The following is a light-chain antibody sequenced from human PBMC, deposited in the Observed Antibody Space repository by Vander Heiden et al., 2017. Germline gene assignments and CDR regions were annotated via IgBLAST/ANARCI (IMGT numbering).Light chain of an antibody. Sequence: DIVMTQSPVALAVSLGERSTFNCKSSQRLLYSSNNKNFLAWYQQKPGQPPKLLIYWASTRESGVPDRFSGSGSGTDFTLTISSLQAEDVAVYYCQQYYSTPYTFGQGTKLEIK. CDR2: WAS. CDR1: QRLLYSSNNKNF. V-gene: IGKV4-1*01. J-gene: IGKJ2*01. CDR3: QQYYSTPYT.